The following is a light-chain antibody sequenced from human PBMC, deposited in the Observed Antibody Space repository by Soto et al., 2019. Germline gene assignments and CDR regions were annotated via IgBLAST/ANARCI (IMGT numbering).Light chain of an antibody. Sequence: EIVMTQSPATLSVSPGERATLSCRASQSVSSNLAWYQQKPGQAPRLLIYGASKRATGVPARFSGSGSGTEFALTISSLQSEDSAVYYCQQYNYWWTFGQGTKVDIK. V-gene: IGKV3-15*01. CDR2: GAS. CDR1: QSVSSN. J-gene: IGKJ1*01. CDR3: QQYNYWWT.